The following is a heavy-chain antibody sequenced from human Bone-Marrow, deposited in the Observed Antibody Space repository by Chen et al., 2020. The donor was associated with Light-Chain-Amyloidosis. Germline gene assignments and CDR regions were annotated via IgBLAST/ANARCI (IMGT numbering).Heavy chain of an antibody. CDR1: DGSINSGDYY. V-gene: IGHV4-39*02. Sequence: QLQLQESGPGLVKPSETLSLTCPVSDGSINSGDYYWGWLRQSPGKGLEWIGSIYYSGAAFYNPSRRSRVTISLDTSKNLLSLRLTSVTAADTAVYYCSIRIAVPGANEETWGQGTLVTVSS. D-gene: IGHD6-19*01. J-gene: IGHJ5*02. CDR2: IYYSGAA. CDR3: SIRIAVPGANEET.